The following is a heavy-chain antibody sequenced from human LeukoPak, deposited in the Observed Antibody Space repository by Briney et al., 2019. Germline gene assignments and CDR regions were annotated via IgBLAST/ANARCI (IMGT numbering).Heavy chain of an antibody. CDR1: GFTFSDYY. CDR3: ARGLSTTGTTDYYYGMDV. CDR2: ISSSSSYT. V-gene: IGHV3-11*06. J-gene: IGHJ6*02. Sequence: GGSLRLSCAASGFTFSDYYMSWIRQAPGKGQEWVSYISSSSSYTNYADSVKGRFTISRDNAKNSLYLQMNSLRAEDTAVYYCARGLSTTGTTDYYYGMDVWGQGTTVTVSS. D-gene: IGHD1-1*01.